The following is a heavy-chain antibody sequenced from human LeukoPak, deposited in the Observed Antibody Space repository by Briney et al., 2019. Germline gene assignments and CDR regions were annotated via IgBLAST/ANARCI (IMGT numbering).Heavy chain of an antibody. CDR3: ARESDRLFDY. D-gene: IGHD3-9*01. Sequence: SETLSLTCTVSGGSMSNYYWSWIRQPPGKGLEWLASIYYSGTPTYNPSLKSRATISVDTSKNQFSLNVRSVTAADTAMYYCARESDRLFDYWGQGALVTVSS. CDR1: GGSMSNYY. CDR2: IYYSGTP. J-gene: IGHJ4*02. V-gene: IGHV4-59*01.